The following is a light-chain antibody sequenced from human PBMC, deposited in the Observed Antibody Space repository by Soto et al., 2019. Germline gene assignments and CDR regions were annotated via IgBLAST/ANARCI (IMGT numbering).Light chain of an antibody. CDR2: KAS. CDR1: QTIDSW. CDR3: QKYNSATLT. J-gene: IGKJ4*01. V-gene: IGKV1-5*03. Sequence: DIEMTQSPSTLSASVGDRGTITCRASQTIDSWLAWYQQRPGKPPNLLIYKASTLASVVPSRFSASGAGTDFTLTISSLQPEDVAAYYCQKYNSATLTFGGGTKVDIK.